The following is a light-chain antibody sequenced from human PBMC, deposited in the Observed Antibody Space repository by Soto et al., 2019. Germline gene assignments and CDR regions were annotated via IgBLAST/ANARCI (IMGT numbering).Light chain of an antibody. CDR1: QGISSY. CDR3: QQYYSYPHP. Sequence: AIRMTQSPSSFSASTGDRVTITCRASQGISSYLAWYQQKPGKAPKLLIYAASTLQSGVPSRFSGSGSGTHFTRTISCLQSEDFATYYCQQYYSYPHPFGQGTKGQIK. J-gene: IGKJ1*01. V-gene: IGKV1-8*01. CDR2: AAS.